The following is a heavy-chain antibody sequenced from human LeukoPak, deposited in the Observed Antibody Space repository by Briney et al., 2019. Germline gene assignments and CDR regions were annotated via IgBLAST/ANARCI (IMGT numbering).Heavy chain of an antibody. J-gene: IGHJ5*02. V-gene: IGHV4-34*01. Sequence: SETLSLTCAVYGGSFSGYYWSWIRQPPGKGLQWIGSIYHSGSTSYNPSLKSRVTISVDTSKNQFSLELSSVTAADTAFCYCARQYSTNWYDDRGWFDPWGQGTLVTVSS. CDR2: IYHSGST. CDR3: ARQYSTNWYDDRGWFDP. CDR1: GGSFSGYY. D-gene: IGHD6-13*01.